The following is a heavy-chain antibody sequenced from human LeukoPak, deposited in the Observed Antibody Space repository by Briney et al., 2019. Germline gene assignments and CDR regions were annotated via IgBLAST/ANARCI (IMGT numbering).Heavy chain of an antibody. Sequence: PSETLSLTCAVSGDSISSSNWWSWVRQPPGKGLEWIGEIYHSGSTNYNPSLKSRVTISVDKSRNQFSLKLYSLTAADTAVYYCARAADQGDSGTDYWGQGTLVTVSS. J-gene: IGHJ4*02. V-gene: IGHV4-4*02. D-gene: IGHD5-12*01. CDR3: ARAADQGDSGTDY. CDR1: GDSISSSNW. CDR2: IYHSGST.